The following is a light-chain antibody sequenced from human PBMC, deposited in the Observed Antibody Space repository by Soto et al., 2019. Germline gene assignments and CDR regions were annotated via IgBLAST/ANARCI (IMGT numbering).Light chain of an antibody. CDR2: GAS. V-gene: IGKV3-20*01. Sequence: EIVLTQSPGTLSLSPGERATLSCRASQSVSSSYLAWYQQKPGQAPRLLIYGASSSATCIPDRFSGRGSGTDFTLTISRLEPDEFAVYYCQQYSSAPVFTFGPGNKVYIK. CDR3: QQYSSAPVFT. CDR1: QSVSSSY. J-gene: IGKJ3*01.